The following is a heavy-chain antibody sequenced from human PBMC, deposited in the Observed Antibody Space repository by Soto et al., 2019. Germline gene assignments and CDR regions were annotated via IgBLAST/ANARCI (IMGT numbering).Heavy chain of an antibody. J-gene: IGHJ4*02. CDR3: ASLYDSSGYYGDY. Sequence: PSETLSLTCAVSGGSISSSNWWRRVRQPPGKGLGWIGEIYHSGGTNYNASLKRRFTISVDKSKNQFSLKLSSVTAEDTAVYYCASLYDSSGYYGDYWGQGTLVTVSS. V-gene: IGHV4-4*02. CDR1: GGSISSSNW. CDR2: IYHSGGT. D-gene: IGHD3-22*01.